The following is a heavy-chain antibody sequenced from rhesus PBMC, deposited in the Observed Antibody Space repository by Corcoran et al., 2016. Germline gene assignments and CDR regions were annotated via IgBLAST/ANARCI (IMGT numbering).Heavy chain of an antibody. D-gene: IGHD4-17*01. CDR3: ARFPFNYGYTNFDY. CDR1: GGSISDSSY. J-gene: IGHJ4*01. Sequence: QVQLQESGPGLVKPSETLSLTCAVSGGSISDSSYWNWIRQPPGKGLEWIGNIYGNSASTSINPSLQSRVTISKDASKNQFFLNLRSVTAADTAVYFCARFPFNYGYTNFDYWGQGVLVTVSS. V-gene: IGHV4S9*01. CDR2: IYGNSAST.